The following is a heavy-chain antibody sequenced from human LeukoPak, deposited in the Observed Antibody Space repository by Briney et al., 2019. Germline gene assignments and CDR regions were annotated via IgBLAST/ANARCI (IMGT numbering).Heavy chain of an antibody. CDR1: GGSISSGGYY. CDR2: IYDSGST. CDR3: ARGDGSGSQGFDY. J-gene: IGHJ4*02. Sequence: SQTLSLTCTVSGGSISSGGYYWSWIRQHPGKGLEWIGYIYDSGSTYYNPSLKSRVTISVDTSKNQFSLKLSSVTAADTAVYYCARGDGSGSQGFDYWGQGTLVTVSS. V-gene: IGHV4-31*03. D-gene: IGHD3-10*01.